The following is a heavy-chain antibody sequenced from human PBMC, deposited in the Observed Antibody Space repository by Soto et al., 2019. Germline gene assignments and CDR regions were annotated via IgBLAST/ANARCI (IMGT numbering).Heavy chain of an antibody. V-gene: IGHV1-69*01. CDR2: IIPIFGTA. J-gene: IGHJ6*02. Sequence: QVQLVQSGAEVKKPGSSVKVSCKASGGTFSSYAISWVRQAPGQGLEWMGGIIPIFGTANYAQKFQGRVTITGDEATSAAYMGLSSLRSEDTAVYYCARSHRRGDTYYYGSGRYYIPHYYYYGMDGWGQGTTVPVSS. D-gene: IGHD3-10*01. CDR1: GGTFSSYA. CDR3: ARSHRRGDTYYYGSGRYYIPHYYYYGMDG.